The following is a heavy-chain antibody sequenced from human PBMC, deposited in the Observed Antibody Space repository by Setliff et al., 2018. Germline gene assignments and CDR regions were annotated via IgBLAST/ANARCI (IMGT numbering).Heavy chain of an antibody. Sequence: GASVKVSCKASGYTFSDYYMYWVRQAPGQGLEWMGWINLKSGGTKYAQKFQGRVTMTRDTSISTAYMELSRLTSDDTAAYYCARDWAPLVATGLDYWGQGTLVTVSS. J-gene: IGHJ4*02. CDR3: ARDWAPLVATGLDY. CDR2: INLKSGGT. V-gene: IGHV1-2*02. CDR1: GYTFSDYY. D-gene: IGHD5-12*01.